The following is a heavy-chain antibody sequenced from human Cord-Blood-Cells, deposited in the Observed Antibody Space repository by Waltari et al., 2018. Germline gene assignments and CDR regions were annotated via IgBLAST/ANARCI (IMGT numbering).Heavy chain of an antibody. J-gene: IGHJ3*02. CDR3: ARPKSGGWSHAFDI. D-gene: IGHD2-8*01. V-gene: IGHV3-53*01. Sequence: EVQLVESGGGLIQPGGSLRLSCAASGFTVSSNYMSWVRQAPGKGLEWVSVIYSGGSTYYADSVKGLFTISRDNSENTLYLQMNSLRAEDTAVYYCARPKSGGWSHAFDIWGQGTMVTVSS. CDR1: GFTVSSNY. CDR2: IYSGGST.